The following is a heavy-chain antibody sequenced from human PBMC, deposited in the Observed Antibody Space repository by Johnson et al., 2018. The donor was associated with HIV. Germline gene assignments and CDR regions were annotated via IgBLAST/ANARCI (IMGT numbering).Heavy chain of an antibody. J-gene: IGHJ3*01. V-gene: IGHV3-11*04. CDR1: GFTFSDYY. Sequence: QVQLVESGGGFVKPGGSLRLSCAASGFTFSDYYMSWIRQAPGKGLDWVSYISSTGTTIYYADSVNGRFTISRDNAMKSLYLQINSLRAEDTAVYYCARNRPVSYGYRGAFDFWGQGTMVTVSS. CDR2: ISSTGTTI. CDR3: ARNRPVSYGYRGAFDF. D-gene: IGHD5-18*01.